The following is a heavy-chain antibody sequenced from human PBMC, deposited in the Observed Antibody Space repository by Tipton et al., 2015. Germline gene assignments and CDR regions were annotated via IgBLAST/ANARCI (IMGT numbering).Heavy chain of an antibody. J-gene: IGHJ6*02. Sequence: LRLSCTVSGGSISSSIYYWGWIRQPPGKGLEWIGTIYCSGNTYYNPSLKSRVTISVDTSKNQFSLKLRSVTAADTAVYYCARQAGYPTPTYYGMDVWGQGTTVTVSS. V-gene: IGHV4-39*01. D-gene: IGHD3-9*01. CDR1: GGSISSSIYY. CDR2: IYCSGNT. CDR3: ARQAGYPTPTYYGMDV.